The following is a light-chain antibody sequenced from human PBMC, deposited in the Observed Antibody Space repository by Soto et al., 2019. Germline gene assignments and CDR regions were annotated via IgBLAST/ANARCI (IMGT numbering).Light chain of an antibody. Sequence: EIVLTQSPGTLSLSPGERATLSCRASKSVSSSYLAWYQQKPGQAPRLLIYGASSRATGIPDRFSGSGSGKDFALTISRLEPEDFAVYYCRQYGSSRMYTFGQGTKLEIK. CDR2: GAS. CDR3: RQYGSSRMYT. V-gene: IGKV3-20*01. J-gene: IGKJ2*01. CDR1: KSVSSSY.